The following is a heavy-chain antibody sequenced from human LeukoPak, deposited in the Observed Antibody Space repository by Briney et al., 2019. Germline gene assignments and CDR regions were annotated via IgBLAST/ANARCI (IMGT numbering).Heavy chain of an antibody. Sequence: PGGSLRLSCAASGFTFSRYAMSWVRQASGKGLEWVGRISSKANSYATAYAASVRGRFTISREDSENTAYLQMNSLKTEDTAVYYCTRLGGSSSGYAYHCGMDVWGQGTTVTVSS. V-gene: IGHV3-73*01. CDR2: ISSKANSYAT. J-gene: IGHJ6*02. CDR3: TRLGGSSSGYAYHCGMDV. D-gene: IGHD3-22*01. CDR1: GFTFSRYA.